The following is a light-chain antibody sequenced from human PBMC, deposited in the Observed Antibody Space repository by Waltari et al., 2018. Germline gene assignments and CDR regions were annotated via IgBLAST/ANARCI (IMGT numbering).Light chain of an antibody. CDR2: TAS. J-gene: IGKJ4*01. Sequence: DIQMTQSPSSLSASLGDRVTITCRASQSISRYLNWFQQKPGKAPNLLIYTASSLETGVPSRFSGSGSGTDFTLPITSLQPEDFATYYCQQSYITPLTFGGGT. CDR3: QQSYITPLT. V-gene: IGKV1-39*01. CDR1: QSISRY.